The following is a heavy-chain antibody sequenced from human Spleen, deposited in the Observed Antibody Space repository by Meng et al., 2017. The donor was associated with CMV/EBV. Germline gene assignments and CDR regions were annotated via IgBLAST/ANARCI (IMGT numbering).Heavy chain of an antibody. CDR3: ARVVWEMATTCCYYGMDV. V-gene: IGHV1-69*02. Sequence: SVKVSCKASGGTFSSYTISWVRQAPGQGLEWMGRIIPILGIANYAQKFQGRVTITADKSTSTAYMELSSLRSEDTAVYYCARVVWEMATTCCYYGMDVWGQGTTVTVSS. CDR1: GGTFSSYT. CDR2: IIPILGIA. D-gene: IGHD5-24*01. J-gene: IGHJ6*02.